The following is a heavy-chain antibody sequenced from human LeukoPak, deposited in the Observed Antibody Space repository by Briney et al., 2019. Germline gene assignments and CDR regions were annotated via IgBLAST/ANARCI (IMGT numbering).Heavy chain of an antibody. CDR1: GFTFRHYW. D-gene: IGHD1-7*01. J-gene: IGHJ4*02. V-gene: IGHV3-7*04. CDR2: IKPDGSEK. Sequence: GGSLRLSCAASGFTFRHYWMNWVRQASGKGLEWVANIKPDGSEKRYADSVKGRFTISRDNAENSLYLQMNSLRAGDTAVYYCARVVGTDEGADYWGQGTLVTVSS. CDR3: ARVVGTDEGADY.